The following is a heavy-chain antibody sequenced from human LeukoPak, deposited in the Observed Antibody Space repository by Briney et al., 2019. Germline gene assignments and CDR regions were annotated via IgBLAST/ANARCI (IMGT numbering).Heavy chain of an antibody. CDR2: IKHDGGEK. Sequence: GGSLRLSCAASGFTLSGYWMSWVRQAPGKGLEWVANIKHDGGEKYYVGSVKGRFTISRDNAKDSVYLQMNSLTVEDTAVYYCVREWRQQLALEYWGREPWSPSPQ. J-gene: IGHJ4*02. V-gene: IGHV3-7*05. CDR3: VREWRQQLALEY. D-gene: IGHD6-6*01. CDR1: GFTLSGYW.